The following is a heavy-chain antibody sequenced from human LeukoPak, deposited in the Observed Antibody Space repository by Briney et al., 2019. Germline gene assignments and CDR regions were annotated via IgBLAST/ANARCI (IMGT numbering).Heavy chain of an antibody. CDR3: ARTAQWGCGWVGGYWYFDL. Sequence: SETLSLTCTVSGGSISSSSFHWGWIRQPPGKGLEWIGTVYYSGRTYYNPSLASRITICVDTSKTQFSLKLRSVTAAATAVYYCARTAQWGCGWVGGYWYFDLWGRGTLVTVSS. D-gene: IGHD6-19*01. CDR1: GGSISSSSFH. CDR2: VYYSGRT. J-gene: IGHJ2*01. V-gene: IGHV4-39*07.